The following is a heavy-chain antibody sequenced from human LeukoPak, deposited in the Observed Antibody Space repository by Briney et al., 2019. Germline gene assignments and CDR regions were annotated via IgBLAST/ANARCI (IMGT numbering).Heavy chain of an antibody. CDR2: IDPNSGDT. Sequence: ASVKVSCKASGYTFTSYYMHWVRQAPGQGLEGMGWIDPNSGDTKYVGKFQGRVTMTRDTSFSTAYMALSSLRSDDTAMYYCARAMNSWFLLDLDYWGQGNLVTVSS. D-gene: IGHD3-22*01. V-gene: IGHV1-2*02. CDR1: GYTFTSYY. J-gene: IGHJ4*02. CDR3: ARAMNSWFLLDLDY.